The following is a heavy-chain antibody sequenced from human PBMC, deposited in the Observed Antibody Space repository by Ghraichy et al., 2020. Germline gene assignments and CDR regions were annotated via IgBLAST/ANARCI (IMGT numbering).Heavy chain of an antibody. CDR1: GFTFSSYS. CDR3: ARDLGKPLYDSSGYPFDY. V-gene: IGHV3-21*01. D-gene: IGHD3-22*01. J-gene: IGHJ4*02. CDR2: ISSSSSYI. Sequence: GGSLRLSCAASGFTFSSYSMNGVRQAPGKGLEWVSSISSSSSYIYYADSVKGRFTISRDNAKNSLYLQMNSLRAEDTAVYYCARDLGKPLYDSSGYPFDYWGQGTLVTVSS.